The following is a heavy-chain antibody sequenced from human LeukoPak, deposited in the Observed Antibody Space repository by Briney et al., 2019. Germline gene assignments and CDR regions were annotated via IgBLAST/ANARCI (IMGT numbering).Heavy chain of an antibody. CDR1: GYPLTSGYY. CDR3: ARETEKQWQY. CDR2: IFHSGST. Sequence: SETLSLTCTVSGYPLTSGYYWGWIRQPPGKGLEWIASIFHSGSTFYNPSVKSRVTISVDTSKNQFSLTLRSVTAADTAVYYCARETEKQWQYWGQGTMATVSS. J-gene: IGHJ3*01. V-gene: IGHV4-38-2*02. D-gene: IGHD6-19*01.